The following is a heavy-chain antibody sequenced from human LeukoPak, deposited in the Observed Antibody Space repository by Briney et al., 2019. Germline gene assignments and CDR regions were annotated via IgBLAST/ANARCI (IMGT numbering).Heavy chain of an antibody. CDR3: ARGPWSYDI. Sequence: SETLSLTCAVYGGSFSGYYWSWIRQPPGKGLEWIGEINHSGSTNYNPSLKSRVTISVDTSKNQFSLKLSSVTAADTAVYYCARGPWSYDIWGQGTMVIVSS. CDR2: INHSGST. V-gene: IGHV4-34*01. CDR1: GGSFSGYY. D-gene: IGHD1-26*01. J-gene: IGHJ3*02.